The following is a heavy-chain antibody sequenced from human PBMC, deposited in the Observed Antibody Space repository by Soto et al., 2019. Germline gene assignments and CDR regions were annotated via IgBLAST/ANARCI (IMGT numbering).Heavy chain of an antibody. Sequence: QLQLQESGSGLVKPSQTLSLTCAVSGGSISSGGYSWSWIRQPPGKGLEWIGYIYHSGSTYYNPSLKSRATISVDRSKNQFSLKLSSVTAADTAVYYCARSEYSSSNYYYYYGMDVWGQGTTVTVSS. J-gene: IGHJ6*02. CDR3: ARSEYSSSNYYYYYGMDV. D-gene: IGHD6-6*01. CDR2: IYHSGST. CDR1: GGSISSGGYS. V-gene: IGHV4-30-2*01.